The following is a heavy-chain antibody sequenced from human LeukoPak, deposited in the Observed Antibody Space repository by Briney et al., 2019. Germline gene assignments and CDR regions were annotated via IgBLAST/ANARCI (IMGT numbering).Heavy chain of an antibody. CDR1: GGSFSGYY. Sequence: SETLSLTCAVYGGSFSGYYWSWIRQPPGKGLEWIGEINHSGSTNYNPSLKSRVTISVDTSKNQFSLKLSSVTAADTAVYYCARGRIAVAAPYYYYMDVWGKGTTVNVSS. CDR2: INHSGST. V-gene: IGHV4-34*01. CDR3: ARGRIAVAAPYYYYMDV. D-gene: IGHD6-19*01. J-gene: IGHJ6*03.